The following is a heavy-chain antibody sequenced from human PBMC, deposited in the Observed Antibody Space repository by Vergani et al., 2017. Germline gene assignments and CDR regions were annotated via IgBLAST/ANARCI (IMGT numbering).Heavy chain of an antibody. CDR3: ARDHTYYYDSSGLSNDFDY. CDR2: IIPIFGTA. Sequence: QVQLVQSGAEVKKPGSSVKVSCKASGGTFSSYAISWVRQAPGQGLEWMGGIIPIFGTANYAQKFQGRVTITADESTSTAYMELSSLRSEDTAVYYCARDHTYYYDSSGLSNDFDYWGQGTLVTVSS. V-gene: IGHV1-69*01. D-gene: IGHD3-22*01. J-gene: IGHJ4*02. CDR1: GGTFSSYA.